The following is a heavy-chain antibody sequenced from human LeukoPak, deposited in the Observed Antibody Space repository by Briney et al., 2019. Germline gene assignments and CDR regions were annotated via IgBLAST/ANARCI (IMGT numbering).Heavy chain of an antibody. V-gene: IGHV4-30-4*01. CDR1: GGSIGSDDYY. D-gene: IGHD1-26*01. CDR2: IYYSGST. Sequence: SQTLSLTCTVSGGSIGSDDYYWSWIRQPPGKGLEWIGCIYYSGSTYYNPSLKSRVTISVDTSKNQFSLKLSSVTAADTAVYYCARDQDWDLQSLRYFDYWGQGTLVTVSS. J-gene: IGHJ4*02. CDR3: ARDQDWDLQSLRYFDY.